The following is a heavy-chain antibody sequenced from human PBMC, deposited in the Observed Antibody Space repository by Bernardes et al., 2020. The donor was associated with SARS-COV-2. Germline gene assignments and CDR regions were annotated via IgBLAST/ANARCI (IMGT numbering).Heavy chain of an antibody. CDR1: GDSMSSYY. D-gene: IGHD6-19*01. Sequence: SETLSLTCTISGDSMSSYYWSWIRQPPGKGLEWIGDIYYSGDTNYNPSLKSRVTISDDTSKNQFSLKLSSVTAADTAVYYCASVGRSGWTGYFEYWGQGTLVTVSS. CDR3: ASVGRSGWTGYFEY. J-gene: IGHJ4*02. CDR2: IYYSGDT. V-gene: IGHV4-59*01.